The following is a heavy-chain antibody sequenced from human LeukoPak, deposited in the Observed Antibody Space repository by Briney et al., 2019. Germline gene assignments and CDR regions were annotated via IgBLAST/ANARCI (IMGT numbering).Heavy chain of an antibody. V-gene: IGHV1-69*01. CDR2: IIPIFGTA. D-gene: IGHD6-6*01. J-gene: IGHJ6*02. Sequence: SVKVSCKAYGGTFSSYTISWVRQAPGQGLEWMGGIIPIFGTANYAQKFQGRVTITADESTSTAYMELSSLRSEDTAVYYCARGRYSSSINSMDGWGQGTTVTVSS. CDR1: GGTFSSYT. CDR3: ARGRYSSSINSMDG.